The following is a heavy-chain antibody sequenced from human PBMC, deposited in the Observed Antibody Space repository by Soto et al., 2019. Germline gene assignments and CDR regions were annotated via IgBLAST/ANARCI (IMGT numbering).Heavy chain of an antibody. CDR1: GFTFSSYA. CDR2: ISYDGSNK. Sequence: GGSLRLSCAASGFTFSSYAMHWVRQAPGKGLEWVAVISYDGSNKYYADSVKGRFTISRDNSKNTLYLQMNSLRAEDTAVYYCAKDPGGNYGDYGGEYYFDYWGQGTLVTVSS. V-gene: IGHV3-30-3*01. CDR3: AKDPGGNYGDYGGEYYFDY. D-gene: IGHD4-17*01. J-gene: IGHJ4*02.